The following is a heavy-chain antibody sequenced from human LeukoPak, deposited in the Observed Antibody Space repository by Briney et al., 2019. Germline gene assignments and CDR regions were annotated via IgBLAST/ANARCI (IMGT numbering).Heavy chain of an antibody. J-gene: IGHJ4*02. Sequence: GGSLRLSCAASGFTVSSNYMSWVRQAPGKGLEWVSVIYSSGMTYYADSVKGRFTISRDNSKNTLYFHMNSLRAEDTAVYYCARDLYGVSRDYWGQGTLVTVSS. V-gene: IGHV3-53*01. CDR3: ARDLYGVSRDY. CDR1: GFTVSSNY. CDR2: IYSSGMT. D-gene: IGHD4-17*01.